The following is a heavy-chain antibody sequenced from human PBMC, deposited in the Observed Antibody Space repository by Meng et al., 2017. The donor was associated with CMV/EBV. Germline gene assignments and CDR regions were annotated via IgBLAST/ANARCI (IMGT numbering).Heavy chain of an antibody. CDR1: GFTFSSYS. CDR3: ARDKGEITIFGVVIIFRQGGAFDI. Sequence: GGSLRLSCAASGFTFSSYSMNWVRQAPGKWLEWVSYISSSSSTIYYADSVKGRFTISRDNAKNSLYLQMNSLRAEDTAVYYCARDKGEITIFGVVIIFRQGGAFDIWGQGTMVTVSS. J-gene: IGHJ3*02. D-gene: IGHD3-3*01. V-gene: IGHV3-48*04. CDR2: ISSSSSTI.